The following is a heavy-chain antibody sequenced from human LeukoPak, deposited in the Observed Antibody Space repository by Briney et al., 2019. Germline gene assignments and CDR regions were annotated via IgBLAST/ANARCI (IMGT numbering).Heavy chain of an antibody. CDR2: IGAYNGNT. CDR3: ARRGGYSGYDYADY. CDR1: GYTFTSYG. V-gene: IGHV1-18*01. Sequence: ASVKVSCKASGYTFTSYGISWVRQAPGQGLEWMGWIGAYNGNTNYAQKLQGRVTMTTDTSTSTAYVELRSLRSDDTAVYYCARRGGYSGYDYADYWGQGTLVTVSS. D-gene: IGHD5-12*01. J-gene: IGHJ4*02.